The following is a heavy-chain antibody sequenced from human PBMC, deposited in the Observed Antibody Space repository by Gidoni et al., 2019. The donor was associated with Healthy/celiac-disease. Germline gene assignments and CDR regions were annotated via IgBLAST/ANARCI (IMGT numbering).Heavy chain of an antibody. CDR3: ARHHSSYSVAGTYFDY. V-gene: IGHV4-39*01. J-gene: IGHJ4*02. CDR2: IYYSGST. D-gene: IGHD6-19*01. CDR1: GGSISSSSYY. Sequence: QLQLQESGPGLVKPSETLSLTCPVSGGSISSSSYYWGWIRQPPGKGLEWIGSIYYSGSTYYNPSLKSRVTISVDTSKNQFSLKLSSVTAADTAVYYCARHHSSYSVAGTYFDYWGQGTLVTVSS.